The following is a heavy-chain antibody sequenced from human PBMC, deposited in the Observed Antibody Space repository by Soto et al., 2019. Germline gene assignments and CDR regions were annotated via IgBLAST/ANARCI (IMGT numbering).Heavy chain of an antibody. D-gene: IGHD4-17*01. CDR3: ARDLASHDYGDYPGS. CDR1: GFTFSSYW. V-gene: IGHV3-74*01. Sequence: GGSLRLSCAASGFTFSSYWMHWVRQAPGKGLVWVSRINSDGSSTSYADSVKGRFTISRDNAKNTLYLQMNSLRAEDTAVYYCARDLASHDYGDYPGSWGQGTLVTVSS. J-gene: IGHJ4*02. CDR2: INSDGSST.